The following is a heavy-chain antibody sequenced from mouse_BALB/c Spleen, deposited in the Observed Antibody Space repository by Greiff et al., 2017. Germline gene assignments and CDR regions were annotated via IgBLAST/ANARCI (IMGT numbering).Heavy chain of an antibody. Sequence: VKLQESGAELVRPGASVTLSCKASGYTFTDYEMHWVKQTPVHGLEWIGAIDPETGGTAYNQKFKGKATLTADKSSSTAYMELRSLTSEDSAVYYCTRRRGLTGSSAWFAYWGQGTLVTVSA. CDR1: GYTFTDYE. V-gene: IGHV1-15*01. D-gene: IGHD1-1*01. J-gene: IGHJ3*01. CDR2: IDPETGGT. CDR3: TRRRGLTGSSAWFAY.